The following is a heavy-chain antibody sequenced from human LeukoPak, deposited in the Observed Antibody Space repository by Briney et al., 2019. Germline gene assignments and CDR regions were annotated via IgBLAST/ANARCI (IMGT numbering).Heavy chain of an antibody. J-gene: IGHJ4*02. Sequence: PGGSLRLSCAASGFTFSSYAMHWVRQAPGKGLEWVAVISYDGSKKYYADFVKGRFTISRNSSKNTLSLQMNSLRDEDTAVYYCARDLYSSGWYPYYFDYWGRGTLVTVSS. D-gene: IGHD6-19*01. CDR3: ARDLYSSGWYPYYFDY. CDR2: ISYDGSKK. V-gene: IGHV3-30-3*01. CDR1: GFTFSSYA.